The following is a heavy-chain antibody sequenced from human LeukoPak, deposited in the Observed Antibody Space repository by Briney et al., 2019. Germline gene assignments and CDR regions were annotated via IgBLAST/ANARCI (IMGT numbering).Heavy chain of an antibody. CDR2: IYTSGST. V-gene: IGHV4-4*07. CDR3: ARINYYDSSGYSATMNDY. J-gene: IGHJ4*02. CDR1: GGSIRPYY. Sequence: SETLSLTCTVSGGSIRPYYWSWIRQPAGKGLEWIGRIYTSGSTNYNPSLKSRVTMSVDTSKNQFSLKLSSVTAADTAVYYCARINYYDSSGYSATMNDYWGQGTLVTVSS. D-gene: IGHD3-22*01.